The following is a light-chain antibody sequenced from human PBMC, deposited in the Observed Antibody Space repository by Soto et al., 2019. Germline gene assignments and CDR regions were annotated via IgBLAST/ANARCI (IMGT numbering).Light chain of an antibody. CDR2: EGT. Sequence: ALAQPASVSGSPGQSVTISCTGTTSDVGSYHLVSWYQQHPGKAPKLMIYEGTKRPSGVSNRFSGSKSGITASLTISGLQPEDEADYYCCSFAGTGTFGGYVFGTGTKLTVL. V-gene: IGLV2-23*03. J-gene: IGLJ1*01. CDR1: TSDVGSYHL. CDR3: CSFAGTGTFGGYV.